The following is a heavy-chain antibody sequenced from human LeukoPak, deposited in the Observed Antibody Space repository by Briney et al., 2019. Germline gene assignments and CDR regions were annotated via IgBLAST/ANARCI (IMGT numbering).Heavy chain of an antibody. CDR1: GYTFTSYA. CDR2: INTNTGNP. D-gene: IGHD6-19*01. J-gene: IGHJ3*02. CDR3: ASTYSSGQLSHAFDI. Sequence: ASVKVSCKASGYTFTSYAMNWVRQAPGQGLEWMGWINTNTGNPTYAQGFTGRFVFSLDTSVSTAYLQISSLKAEDTAVYYCASTYSSGQLSHAFDIWGQGTMVTVSS. V-gene: IGHV7-4-1*02.